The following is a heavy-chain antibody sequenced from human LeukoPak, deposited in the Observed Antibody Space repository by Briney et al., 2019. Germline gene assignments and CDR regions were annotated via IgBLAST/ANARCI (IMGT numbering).Heavy chain of an antibody. Sequence: GASVKVSCKASGYTFTGYYINWVRQAPGQGLEWMGWNNPNSGGTNYAQKFQGRVTMTSDTSTGTVYMELSSLRSEDTAVYYCARAVIVGASAFYFDYWGQGTLVTVSS. D-gene: IGHD1-26*01. J-gene: IGHJ4*02. CDR3: ARAVIVGASAFYFDY. V-gene: IGHV1-2*02. CDR2: NNPNSGGT. CDR1: GYTFTGYY.